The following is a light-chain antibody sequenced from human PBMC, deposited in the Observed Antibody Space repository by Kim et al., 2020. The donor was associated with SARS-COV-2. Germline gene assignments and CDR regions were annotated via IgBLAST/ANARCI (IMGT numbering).Light chain of an antibody. CDR2: WAS. CDR3: QQYYSTPPS. CDR1: QTVLYNSNNKNY. Sequence: RATPNCKSSQTVLYNSNNKNYLAWYQQKPGQAPKLLIYWASIRESGVSDRFSGSGSETVFTLTISSLQAEDVAVYYCQQYYSTPPSFGQGTKLEI. J-gene: IGKJ2*03. V-gene: IGKV4-1*01.